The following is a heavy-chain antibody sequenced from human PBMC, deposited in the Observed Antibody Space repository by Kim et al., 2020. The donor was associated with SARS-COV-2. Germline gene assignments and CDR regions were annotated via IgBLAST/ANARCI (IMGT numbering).Heavy chain of an antibody. Sequence: GESLKISCKGSGYSFTSYWIGWVRQMPGKGLEWMGIIYPGDSDTRYSPSFQGQVTISADKSISTAYLQWSSLKASDTAMYYCARVSGHIVVPYGMDVWGQGTTVTVSS. CDR2: IYPGDSDT. D-gene: IGHD2-2*01. J-gene: IGHJ6*02. CDR1: GYSFTSYW. V-gene: IGHV5-51*01. CDR3: ARVSGHIVVPYGMDV.